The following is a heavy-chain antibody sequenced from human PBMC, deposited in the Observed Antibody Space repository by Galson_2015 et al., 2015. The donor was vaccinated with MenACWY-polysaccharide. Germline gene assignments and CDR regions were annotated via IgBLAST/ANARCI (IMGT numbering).Heavy chain of an antibody. CDR2: TYYRSKWYS. Sequence: CAISGDSVSSNSAAWHWIRLSPSRGLEWLGRTYYRSKWYSYYAVSVKSRITISPDTSKNQFSLRLNSVTPEDAAVYYCARSGGGGWIDYWGQGTLATVSS. D-gene: IGHD6-19*01. CDR3: ARSGGGGWIDY. V-gene: IGHV6-1*01. J-gene: IGHJ4*02. CDR1: GDSVSSNSAA.